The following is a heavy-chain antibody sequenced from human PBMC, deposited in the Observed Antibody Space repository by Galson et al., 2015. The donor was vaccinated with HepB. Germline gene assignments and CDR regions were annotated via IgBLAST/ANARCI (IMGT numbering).Heavy chain of an antibody. Sequence: SLRLSCAASGFTFSSYAMHWVRQAPGKGLEWVAVISYDGSNKYYADSVKGRFTISRDNSKNTLYLQMNSLRAEDTAVYYCARGFTYYGGNSGVLDYWGQGTLVTVSS. CDR3: ARGFTYYGGNSGVLDY. J-gene: IGHJ4*02. D-gene: IGHD4-23*01. CDR1: GFTFSSYA. CDR2: ISYDGSNK. V-gene: IGHV3-30*04.